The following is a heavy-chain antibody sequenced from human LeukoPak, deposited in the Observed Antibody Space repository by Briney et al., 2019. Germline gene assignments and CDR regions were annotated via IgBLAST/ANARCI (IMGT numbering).Heavy chain of an antibody. V-gene: IGHV4-61*05. J-gene: IGHJ6*03. CDR2: IYDSGST. CDR1: GGSISSSSYY. CDR3: ARGRKTWVTMTGYYMDV. D-gene: IGHD3-22*01. Sequence: SETLSLTCTVSGGSISSSSYYWGWIRQPPGKGLEWIGYIYDSGSTKYNPSLKSRVTISVDTSKNQFSLKLSSVTAADTAVYYCARGRKTWVTMTGYYMDVWGKGTTVTVSS.